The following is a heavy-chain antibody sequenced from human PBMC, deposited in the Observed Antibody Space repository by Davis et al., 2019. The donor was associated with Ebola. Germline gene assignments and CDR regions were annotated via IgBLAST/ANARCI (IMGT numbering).Heavy chain of an antibody. V-gene: IGHV3-69-1*01. J-gene: IGHJ6*04. Sequence: GESLKISCAASGFIFSSYVMSWVRRAPGKGLEWVSTLGLSADTYYADSVRGRFTIFRDNAKNSLYLQMNSLRAEDTAVYYCARDDHCSSTSCFMYYYYGMDVWGKGTTVTVSS. CDR3: ARDDHCSSTSCFMYYYYGMDV. D-gene: IGHD2-2*01. CDR2: LGLSADT. CDR1: GFIFSSYV.